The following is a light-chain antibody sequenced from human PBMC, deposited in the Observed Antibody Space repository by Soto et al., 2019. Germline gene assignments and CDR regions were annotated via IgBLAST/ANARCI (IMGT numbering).Light chain of an antibody. J-gene: IGKJ5*01. CDR1: QSINNY. Sequence: EIGVTQCPVTLSLSPGERATLSRRASQSINNYLAWYQQKPGQAPRLLIYGASSRATGIPDRFSGSGSGTDFTLTISRLEPEDFAVYYCQQYGSSPTFGEGTRLEIK. CDR3: QQYGSSPT. CDR2: GAS. V-gene: IGKV3-20*01.